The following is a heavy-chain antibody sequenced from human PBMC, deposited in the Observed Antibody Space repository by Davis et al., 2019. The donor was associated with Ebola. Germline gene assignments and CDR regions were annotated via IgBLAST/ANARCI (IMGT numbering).Heavy chain of an antibody. CDR3: VGGYNYGRDY. J-gene: IGHJ4*02. CDR1: GFTSIGCW. V-gene: IGHV3-74*01. Sequence: HTGGSLDPSFPPSGFTSIGCWLHWFRQVPGKGLVWVSLINSDGSTINYADSVKGRFTISRDNAKNTLYLQMNSLRAEDTAVYYCVGGYNYGRDYWGQGTLVTVSS. D-gene: IGHD5-18*01. CDR2: INSDGSTI.